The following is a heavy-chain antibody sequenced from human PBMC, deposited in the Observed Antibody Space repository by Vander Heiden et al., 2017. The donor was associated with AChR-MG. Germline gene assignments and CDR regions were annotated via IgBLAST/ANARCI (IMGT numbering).Heavy chain of an antibody. V-gene: IGHV3-11*01. Sequence: QEQLVESGGGLVEPGGSLRLNCAASGFAFTDHYMSWIHQVPGKGLEWISHIGRRGTATYFADFVKGRFSVSKDDAKSSMYLQMNSLTAEDTAVYFCARDFQSGTGTPYWYFNLWGRGTLVTVSS. D-gene: IGHD1-1*01. J-gene: IGHJ2*01. CDR1: GFAFTDHY. CDR2: IGRRGTAT. CDR3: ARDFQSGTGTPYWYFNL.